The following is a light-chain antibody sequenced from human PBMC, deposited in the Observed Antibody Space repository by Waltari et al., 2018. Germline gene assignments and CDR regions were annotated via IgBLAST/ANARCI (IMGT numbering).Light chain of an antibody. V-gene: IGLV2-14*01. CDR1: SSDVGGYNY. Sequence: QSALTQPASVSGSPGQSITISCTGTSSDVGGYNYVSWYQQHPGKAPKLMIYDVSNRPSGVSNRFSGSKSCNTASLTISGLQAEDEADYYCSSYTSSSTGVVFGGGTKLTVL. J-gene: IGLJ2*01. CDR2: DVS. CDR3: SSYTSSSTGVV.